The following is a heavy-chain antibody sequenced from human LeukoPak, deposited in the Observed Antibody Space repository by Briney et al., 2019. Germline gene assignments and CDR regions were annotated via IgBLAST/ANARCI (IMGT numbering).Heavy chain of an antibody. CDR2: ISSSSSYI. CDR1: GFTFSSYS. Sequence: NPGGSLRLSCAASGFTFSSYSMNWVRQAPGKGLEWVSSISSSSSYIYYADSVKGRFTISRDNAKNSLYLQMNSLRAEDTAVYYCAPSKSSQYCSSTSCRLTTGLLGGQGTLVTVSS. CDR3: APSKSSQYCSSTSCRLTTGLL. V-gene: IGHV3-21*01. J-gene: IGHJ4*02. D-gene: IGHD2-2*01.